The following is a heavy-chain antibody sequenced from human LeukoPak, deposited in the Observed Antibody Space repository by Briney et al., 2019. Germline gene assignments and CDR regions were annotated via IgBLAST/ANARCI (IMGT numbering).Heavy chain of an antibody. J-gene: IGHJ5*02. CDR2: IYYSGST. D-gene: IGHD2-2*01. CDR3: ARRSSLLDWFDP. V-gene: IGHV4-39*01. Sequence: SETLSLTCTVSGGFISSSSYYWGWIRQPPGKGLEWIGSIYYSGSTYYNPSLKSRVTISVDTSKNQFSLKLSSVTAADTAVYYCARRSSLLDWFDPWGQGTLVTVSS. CDR1: GGFISSSSYY.